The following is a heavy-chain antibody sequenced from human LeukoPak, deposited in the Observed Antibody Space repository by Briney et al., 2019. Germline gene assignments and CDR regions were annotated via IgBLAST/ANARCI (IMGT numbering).Heavy chain of an antibody. D-gene: IGHD1-14*01. V-gene: IGHV1-69*13. CDR3: AREPPVPNRYYHYMDV. CDR1: GGTFSSEA. Sequence: SVKVSCKVSGGTFSSEAFSWVRQAPGQGLEWMGGIIPIFGTANYAQKFRARVTISADESTSTVYMELSSLRSEDTAVYYCAREPPVPNRYYHYMDVWGKGTTVTVSS. J-gene: IGHJ6*03. CDR2: IIPIFGTA.